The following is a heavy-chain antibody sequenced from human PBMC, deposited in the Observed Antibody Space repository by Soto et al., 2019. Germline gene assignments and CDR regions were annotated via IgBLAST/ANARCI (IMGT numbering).Heavy chain of an antibody. Sequence: PGGSLRLSCAASGFAFSSYAMSWVRQAPGKGLEWVSAISGSGGSTYYADSVKGRFTISRDNSKNTLYLQMNSLRAEDTAVYYCALMVYAIGGMDVWGQGTTVTVSS. CDR3: ALMVYAIGGMDV. CDR1: GFAFSSYA. J-gene: IGHJ6*02. V-gene: IGHV3-23*01. CDR2: ISGSGGST. D-gene: IGHD2-8*01.